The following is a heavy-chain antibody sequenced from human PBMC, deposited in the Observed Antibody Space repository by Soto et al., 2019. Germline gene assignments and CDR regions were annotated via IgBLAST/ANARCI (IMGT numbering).Heavy chain of an antibody. D-gene: IGHD4-4*01. CDR2: ISSSSSTI. J-gene: IGHJ4*02. CDR1: GFTFSSYS. V-gene: IGHV3-48*01. Sequence: GGSLRLSCAASGFTFSSYSMNWVRQAPGKGLEWVSYISSSSSTIYYADSVKGRFTISRDNAKNSLYLQMNSLRAEDTAVYYCARDRSPNSNYPFPDPDNVEIFDYWGQGTLVTVSS. CDR3: ARDRSPNSNYPFPDPDNVEIFDY.